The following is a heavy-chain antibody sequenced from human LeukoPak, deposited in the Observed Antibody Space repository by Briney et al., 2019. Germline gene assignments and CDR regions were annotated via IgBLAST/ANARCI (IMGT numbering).Heavy chain of an antibody. Sequence: PGRSLRLSCVASGFSFSFYVMTWVRQAPGKGLEWVSSTSGSGDSSYYADSVKGRFTISRDNFMNTLFLQMNSLRAEDTAIYYCAKALGSGTRSSWFDSWGQGTLVTVSS. CDR1: GFSFSFYV. J-gene: IGHJ5*01. CDR3: AKALGSGTRSSWFDS. CDR2: TSGSGDSS. V-gene: IGHV3-23*01. D-gene: IGHD3-10*01.